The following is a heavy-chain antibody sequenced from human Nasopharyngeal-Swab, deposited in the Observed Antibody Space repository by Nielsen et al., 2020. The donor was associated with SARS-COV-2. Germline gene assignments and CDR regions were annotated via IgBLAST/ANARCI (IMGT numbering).Heavy chain of an antibody. Sequence: GESLKISCQGSGYTFSNYWIGWVRQMPGKGLEWMGVIYPGDSDTRYNPSLQRQVTISVVKSISTAYLQWNSLQASDSAIYYCARGYSSGWHDYWGQGALVTVSS. CDR3: ARGYSSGWHDY. J-gene: IGHJ4*02. CDR1: GYTFSNYW. D-gene: IGHD6-19*01. CDR2: IYPGDSDT. V-gene: IGHV5-51*01.